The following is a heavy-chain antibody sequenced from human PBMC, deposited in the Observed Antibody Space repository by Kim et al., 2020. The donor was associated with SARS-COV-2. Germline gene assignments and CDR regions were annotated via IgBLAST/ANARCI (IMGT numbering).Heavy chain of an antibody. V-gene: IGHV3-23*01. J-gene: IGHJ4*01. D-gene: IGHD3-10*01. Sequence: GGSLRLSCAASGFTFSIYAMSWVRQAPGKGPEWVSSISGSGGSTFYADSVKGRFTIARDNSKNTLYVQMSSLRAEDTAVYYCARSPYSGTYYMGYYFDY. CDR3: ARSPYSGTYYMGYYFDY. CDR2: ISGSGGST. CDR1: GFTFSIYA.